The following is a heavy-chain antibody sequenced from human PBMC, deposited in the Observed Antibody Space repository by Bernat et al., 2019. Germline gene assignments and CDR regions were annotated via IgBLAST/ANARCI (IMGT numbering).Heavy chain of an antibody. J-gene: IGHJ4*02. CDR2: IYYSGST. D-gene: IGHD3-10*01. Sequence: QLQLQESGPGLVKPSETLSLTCTVSGGSISSSSYYWGWIRQPPGKGLEWIGSIYYSGSTYYNPSLKSRVTISVDTSKNQFSLKLSSVTAADTAVYYCARTYYYGSGSYLHPDYWGQGTLVTVSS. CDR3: ARTYYYGSGSYLHPDY. V-gene: IGHV4-39*01. CDR1: GGSISSSSYY.